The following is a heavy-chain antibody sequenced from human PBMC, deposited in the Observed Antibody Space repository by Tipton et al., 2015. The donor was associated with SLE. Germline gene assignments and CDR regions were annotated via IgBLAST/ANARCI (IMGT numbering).Heavy chain of an antibody. J-gene: IGHJ5*02. D-gene: IGHD6-13*01. Sequence: TLSLTCTVSGGSISSSSHYWGWIRQPPGKGLEWVGNIYYSGSPYYNPSLKSRVTISVNTSKNQFSLKLSSVTAADTAVYYCVRGGSNRDWFDPWGQGALVTVSS. CDR2: IYYSGSP. CDR3: VRGGSNRDWFDP. V-gene: IGHV4-39*07. CDR1: GGSISSSSHY.